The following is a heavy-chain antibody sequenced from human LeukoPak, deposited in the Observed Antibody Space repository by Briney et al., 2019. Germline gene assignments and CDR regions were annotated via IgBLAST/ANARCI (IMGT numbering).Heavy chain of an antibody. CDR1: VFTVSSNY. CDR2: IYRDYST. D-gene: IGHD3-10*01. Sequence: GGSLRLSCAASVFTVSSNYMSWVRQAPGKGLEWVSVIYRDYSTYYADSVKGRFTISRDNSKNTLYLPMNSLRAEDTGVYYCARGGVNTMLRGVIRYYYMDVWGEGTTVTISS. J-gene: IGHJ6*03. V-gene: IGHV3-53*01. CDR3: ARGGVNTMLRGVIRYYYMDV.